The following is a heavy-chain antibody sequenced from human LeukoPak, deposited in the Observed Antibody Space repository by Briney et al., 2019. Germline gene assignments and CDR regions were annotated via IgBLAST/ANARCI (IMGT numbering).Heavy chain of an antibody. V-gene: IGHV1-18*04. Sequence: ASVKVSCEASGYTFTSYGISWVRQAPGQGLEWMGWISAYNGNTNYAQKLQGRVTMTTDTSTSTAYMELRSLRSDDTAVYYCAREVLTYYYGSGSAYYFDYWGQGTLVTVSS. D-gene: IGHD3-10*01. CDR3: AREVLTYYYGSGSAYYFDY. CDR2: ISAYNGNT. J-gene: IGHJ4*02. CDR1: GYTFTSYG.